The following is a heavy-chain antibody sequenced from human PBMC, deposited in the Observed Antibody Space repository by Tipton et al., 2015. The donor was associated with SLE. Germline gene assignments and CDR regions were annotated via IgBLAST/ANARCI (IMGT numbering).Heavy chain of an antibody. D-gene: IGHD2-15*01. Sequence: SLRLSCAASGFTFSSYSMTWVRQAPGKGLEWVSSISSSSSTIYYADSVKGRFTISRDNSKNTLYLQMNRLRTEDTAVYYCARGSGFTSWGQGTLVTVSS. CDR3: ARGSGFTS. CDR2: ISSSSSTI. V-gene: IGHV3-48*01. J-gene: IGHJ4*02. CDR1: GFTFSSYS.